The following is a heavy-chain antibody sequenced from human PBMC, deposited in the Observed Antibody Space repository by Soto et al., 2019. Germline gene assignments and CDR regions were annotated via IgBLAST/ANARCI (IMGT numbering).Heavy chain of an antibody. D-gene: IGHD2-21*02. CDR2: IYYSGST. CDR3: ATGAYCGGDCHDY. V-gene: IGHV4-30-4*01. J-gene: IGHJ4*02. Sequence: SETLSLTCTVSGDSISTPHYYWSWIRQPPGKGLEWIGYIYYSGSTYYNPSLKSRVTISEDTPKNQFSLKLSSVTAADTAVYYCATGAYCGGDCHDYWGQGTLVTVSS. CDR1: GDSISTPHYY.